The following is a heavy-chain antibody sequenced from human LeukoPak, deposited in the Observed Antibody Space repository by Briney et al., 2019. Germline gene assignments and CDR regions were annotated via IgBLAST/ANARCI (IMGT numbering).Heavy chain of an antibody. CDR3: AKEGCGGDCYLDY. V-gene: IGHV3-30*02. CDR2: IRYDGSNK. D-gene: IGHD2-21*02. Sequence: QVGGSLRLSCAASGFTFSSYGMSWVRQAPGKGLEWVAFIRYDGSNKYYADSVKGRFTISRDNSKNTLYLQMNSLRAEDTAVYYCAKEGCGGDCYLDYWGQGALVTVSS. J-gene: IGHJ4*02. CDR1: GFTFSSYG.